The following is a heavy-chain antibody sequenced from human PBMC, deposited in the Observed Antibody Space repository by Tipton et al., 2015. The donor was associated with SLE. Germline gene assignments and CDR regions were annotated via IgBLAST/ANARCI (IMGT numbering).Heavy chain of an antibody. CDR3: ARAPYFVRWYFDY. D-gene: IGHD3-10*02. CDR2: MWFVGSMQ. J-gene: IGHJ4*02. CDR1: GFTFSSFA. Sequence: RSLRLSCVASGFTFSSFAMHWVRQLPGKGLVCVAAMWFVGSMQYYADSVKGRFTISRDTSKNTLFLQMNSLRDEDTAVYFCARAPYFVRWYFDYWGQGTLVTVSS. V-gene: IGHV3-30*04.